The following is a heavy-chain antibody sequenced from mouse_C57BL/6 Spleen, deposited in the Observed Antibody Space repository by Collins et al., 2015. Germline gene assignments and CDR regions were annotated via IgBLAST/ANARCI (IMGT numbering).Heavy chain of an antibody. CDR2: IWSGGST. V-gene: IGHV2-2*01. J-gene: IGHJ3*01. CDR3: ARGGFYYDYDKFAY. D-gene: IGHD2-4*01. CDR1: GFSLTSYG. Sequence: QVQLKQSGPGLVQPSQSLSITCTVSGFSLTSYGVHWVRQSPGKGLEWLGVIWSGGSTDYNAAFISRLSISKDNSKSQVFFKMNSLQADDTAIYYCARGGFYYDYDKFAYWGQGTLVTVSA.